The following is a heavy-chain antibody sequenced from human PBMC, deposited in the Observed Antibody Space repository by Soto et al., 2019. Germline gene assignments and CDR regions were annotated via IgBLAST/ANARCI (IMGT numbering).Heavy chain of an antibody. CDR3: ARSVDQRFYYYYGMDV. CDR1: GGTFSSYA. Sequence: SVKVSCKASGGTFSSYAISWVRQAPGQGLEWMGGIIPIFGTANYAQKFQGRVTITADESTSTAYMELSSLRSEDTAVYYCARSVDQRFYYYYGMDVWGQGTTVTVSS. CDR2: IIPIFGTA. J-gene: IGHJ6*02. V-gene: IGHV1-69*13. D-gene: IGHD2-2*01.